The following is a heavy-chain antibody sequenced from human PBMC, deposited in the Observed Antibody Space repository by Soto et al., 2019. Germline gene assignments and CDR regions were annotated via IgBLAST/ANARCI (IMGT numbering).Heavy chain of an antibody. CDR3: GTYYDFWSSARYYFDY. J-gene: IGHJ4*02. Sequence: EVQLVESGGGLVKPGGSLRLSCAASGFTFSSYSMNWVRQAPGKGLEWVSSISSSSSYIYYADSVKGRFTISRDNAKNSLYLQMNSLRAEDTAVYYCGTYYDFWSSARYYFDYWGQGTLVTVSS. CDR1: GFTFSSYS. V-gene: IGHV3-21*01. D-gene: IGHD3-3*01. CDR2: ISSSSSYI.